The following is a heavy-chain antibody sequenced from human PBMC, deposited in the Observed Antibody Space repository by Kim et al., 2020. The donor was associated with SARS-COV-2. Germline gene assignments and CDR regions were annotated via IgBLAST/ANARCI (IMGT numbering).Heavy chain of an antibody. J-gene: IGHJ4*02. CDR1: GCTFSSYA. D-gene: IGHD6-19*01. Sequence: SVKVSCKASGCTFSSYAISWVRQAPGQGLEWMGRIIPILGIANYAQKFQGRVTITADKSTSTAYMELSSLRSEDTAVYYCARMGIAVAETDYWGQGTLVTVSS. CDR2: IIPILGIA. V-gene: IGHV1-69*04. CDR3: ARMGIAVAETDY.